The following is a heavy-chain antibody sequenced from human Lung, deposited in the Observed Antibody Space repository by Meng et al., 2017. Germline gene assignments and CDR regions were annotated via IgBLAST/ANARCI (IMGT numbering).Heavy chain of an antibody. J-gene: IGHJ2*01. CDR1: GGSSSSSKYY. CDR3: ARGQKGYFDL. Sequence: QVQLEESVPGLVKPSQTLSLTCTVSGGSSSSSKYYWSWIRQPPGKGLEWSGHIYNSGSTYYNPSLKSRITISVDTSKNQFSLKLSSVTAADTAVYYCARGQKGYFDLWGRGTLVTVSS. CDR2: IYNSGST. V-gene: IGHV4-30-4*01.